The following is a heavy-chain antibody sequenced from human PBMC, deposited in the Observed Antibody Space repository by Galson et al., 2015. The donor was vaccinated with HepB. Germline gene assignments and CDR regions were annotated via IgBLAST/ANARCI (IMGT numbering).Heavy chain of an antibody. Sequence: SLRLSCAASGFTFSTYGMHWVRQAPGKGLEWVAVIWYDGSNKYYADSVKGRFTISRDNSKNTLYLQMNSLRAEDTAVYYCARDWSVVSAHNWFDPWGQGILVTVSS. J-gene: IGHJ5*02. CDR3: ARDWSVVSAHNWFDP. CDR2: IWYDGSNK. D-gene: IGHD4-23*01. CDR1: GFTFSTYG. V-gene: IGHV3-33*01.